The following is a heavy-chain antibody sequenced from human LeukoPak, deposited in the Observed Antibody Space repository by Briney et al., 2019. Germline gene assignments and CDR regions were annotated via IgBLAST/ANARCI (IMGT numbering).Heavy chain of an antibody. CDR1: GGSISSSKW. CDR3: ARVGRSSWLVDS. Sequence: PSESLSLTCAVSGGSISSSKWWSWVRQPPGKGLEWIGEVYDSGSTNYNPSLKSRVTISVDKSKNQFSLKLNSVTAADTAVYYCARVGRSSWLVDSWGQGTLVTAS. V-gene: IGHV4-4*02. CDR2: VYDSGST. J-gene: IGHJ4*02. D-gene: IGHD6-13*01.